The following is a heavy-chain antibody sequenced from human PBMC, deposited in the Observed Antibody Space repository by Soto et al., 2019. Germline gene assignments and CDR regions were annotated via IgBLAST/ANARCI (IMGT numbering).Heavy chain of an antibody. J-gene: IGHJ5*02. Sequence: PSETLSLTCTFSGSSIIGYYWTWIRQSPERGLEWIGYIHYSGSANYNPSLNSRLTMSVDRSKSQFSMKLASVTAADTAVYYCANLWFGEGNWFDPWGQGTLVTVSS. D-gene: IGHD3-10*01. CDR2: IHYSGSA. CDR3: ANLWFGEGNWFDP. V-gene: IGHV4-59*12. CDR1: GSSIIGYY.